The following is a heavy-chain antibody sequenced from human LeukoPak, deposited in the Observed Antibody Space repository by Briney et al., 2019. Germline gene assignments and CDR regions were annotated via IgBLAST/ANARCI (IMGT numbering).Heavy chain of an antibody. Sequence: SGGSLRLSCAASGFTFSSYAMHWVRQAPGKGLEWVAVISYDGSNKYYADSVKGRFTISRDNSNNTLYLQMNSLRPEDTAVYYCARNSVLRYLQWLVNYYMDVWGKGTTVTVSS. CDR3: ARNSVLRYLQWLVNYYMDV. CDR2: ISYDGSNK. CDR1: GFTFSSYA. V-gene: IGHV3-30-3*01. D-gene: IGHD3-3*01. J-gene: IGHJ6*03.